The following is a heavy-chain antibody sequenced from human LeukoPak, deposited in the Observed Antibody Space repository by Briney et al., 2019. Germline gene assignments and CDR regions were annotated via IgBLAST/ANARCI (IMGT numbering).Heavy chain of an antibody. Sequence: SETLSLTCTVSGGSISSYYWSWIRQPPGKGLEWIGYIYYSGSTNYNPSLKSRVTISVDTSKNQFSLKLSSVTAADTAVYYCAREGYSYGYQFDYWGQGTLVTVSS. V-gene: IGHV4-59*12. J-gene: IGHJ4*02. CDR1: GGSISSYY. D-gene: IGHD5-18*01. CDR2: IYYSGST. CDR3: AREGYSYGYQFDY.